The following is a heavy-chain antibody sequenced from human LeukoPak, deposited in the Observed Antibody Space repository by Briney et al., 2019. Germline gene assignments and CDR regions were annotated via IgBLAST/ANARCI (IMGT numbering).Heavy chain of an antibody. CDR2: IIPIFGTA. Sequence: SVKVSCKASGGTFSSYAISWVRQAPGQGLEWMGGIIPIFGTANYAQKFQGRVTITADESTSTAYMELSSLRSEDTAVYYCARDREYYYDSSGYYPNWFDPWGQGTLVTVSS. V-gene: IGHV1-69*13. J-gene: IGHJ5*02. CDR3: ARDREYYYDSSGYYPNWFDP. D-gene: IGHD3-22*01. CDR1: GGTFSSYA.